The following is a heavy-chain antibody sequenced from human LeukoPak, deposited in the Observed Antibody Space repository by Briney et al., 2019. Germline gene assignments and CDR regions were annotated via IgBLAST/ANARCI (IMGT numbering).Heavy chain of an antibody. J-gene: IGHJ4*02. D-gene: IGHD3-22*01. CDR2: ISGSGGST. CDR3: AQDSSGYRYYFDY. Sequence: GGSLRLSCAASGFTFSSYAMSWVRQAPGKGLEWVAAISGSGGSTYYADSVKGRFTISRDNSKSTLYLQMNSLSPEDTAVYYCAQDSSGYRYYFDYWGQGPLVTVSS. V-gene: IGHV3-23*01. CDR1: GFTFSSYA.